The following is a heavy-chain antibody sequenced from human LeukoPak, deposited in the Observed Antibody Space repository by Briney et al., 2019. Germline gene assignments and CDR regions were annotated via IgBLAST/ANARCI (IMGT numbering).Heavy chain of an antibody. Sequence: PSETLSLTCAVYDGSFSGYYWSWIRQPPGKGLEWIGEINHSGSTNYNPSLKSRVTISVDTSKNQFSLKLSSVTAADTAVYYCASRQYDFWRRHQSKYYYYGMDVWGQGTTVTVSS. CDR3: ASRQYDFWRRHQSKYYYYGMDV. D-gene: IGHD3-3*01. V-gene: IGHV4-34*01. CDR1: DGSFSGYY. CDR2: INHSGST. J-gene: IGHJ6*02.